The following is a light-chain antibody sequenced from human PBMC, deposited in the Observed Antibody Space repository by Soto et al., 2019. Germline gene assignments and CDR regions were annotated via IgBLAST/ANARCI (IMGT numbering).Light chain of an antibody. CDR2: EVS. V-gene: IGLV2-14*01. J-gene: IGLJ2*01. Sequence: QSVLTQPASVSGTPGQSITISCTGSNSDVGIYDFVSWYQHHPGRAPKLIVSEVSHRPSGVSNRFSGSKSGNTASLTISGLQSEDEADYYCSSHAGRNNYVIFGGGTKLTVL. CDR1: NSDVGIYDF. CDR3: SSHAGRNNYVI.